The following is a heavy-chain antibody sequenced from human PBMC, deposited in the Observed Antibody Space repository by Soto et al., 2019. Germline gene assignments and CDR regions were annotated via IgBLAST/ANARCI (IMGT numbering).Heavy chain of an antibody. Sequence: QVQLQESGPGLVKPSQTLSLTCTVSGGSISSGDYYWSWIRQPPGKGLEWIGYIYYSGSTYYNPSLKSRVTISVDTSKNQFSLKLSSVTAADTAVYYCARDLPHGYNYLGAFDIWGQGTMVTVSS. CDR3: ARDLPHGYNYLGAFDI. CDR2: IYYSGST. J-gene: IGHJ3*02. V-gene: IGHV4-30-4*01. CDR1: GGSISSGDYY. D-gene: IGHD5-12*01.